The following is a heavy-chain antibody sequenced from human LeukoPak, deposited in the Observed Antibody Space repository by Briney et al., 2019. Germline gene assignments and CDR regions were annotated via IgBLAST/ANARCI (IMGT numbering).Heavy chain of an antibody. CDR1: GFTFNYYA. Sequence: GGSLRLSCAASGFTFNYYAMRWVRQAPGKGLEWVSSISGSGSSTYYADSVKGRFTISRDNSKNTLYLQMNSLRAEDTAVYYCTKDQRGYGRIVDYWGQGTLVTISS. J-gene: IGHJ4*02. D-gene: IGHD3-10*01. CDR2: ISGSGSST. V-gene: IGHV3-23*01. CDR3: TKDQRGYGRIVDY.